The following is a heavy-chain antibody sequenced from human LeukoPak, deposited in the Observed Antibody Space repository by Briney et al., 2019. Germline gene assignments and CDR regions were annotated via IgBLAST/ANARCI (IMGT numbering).Heavy chain of an antibody. J-gene: IGHJ4*02. V-gene: IGHV3-23*01. CDR1: EFSVGSNY. CDR2: ISGNDGST. Sequence: GGSLRLSCAASEFSVGSNYMTWVRQAPGKGLEWVSLISGNDGSTYYADSVKGRFTISRDNSKNTPYLQMSSLRADDTAVYYCSRRSVTTFDYWGQGTLVTVSA. D-gene: IGHD4-17*01. CDR3: SRRSVTTFDY.